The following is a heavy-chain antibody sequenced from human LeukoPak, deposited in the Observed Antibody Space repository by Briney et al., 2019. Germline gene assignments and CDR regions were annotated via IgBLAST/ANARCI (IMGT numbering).Heavy chain of an antibody. V-gene: IGHV3-9*01. CDR1: GFTFDDYA. CDR3: AKDYDTMGYYFDY. J-gene: IGHJ4*02. Sequence: GGSLRLSCAAPGFTFDDYAMPGVRQAPGKGLEWVSGISWNSGSIGYADSVKGRFTISRDNAKNSLYLQMNSLRAEDTALYYCAKDYDTMGYYFDYWGQGTLVTVSS. D-gene: IGHD3-22*01. CDR2: ISWNSGSI.